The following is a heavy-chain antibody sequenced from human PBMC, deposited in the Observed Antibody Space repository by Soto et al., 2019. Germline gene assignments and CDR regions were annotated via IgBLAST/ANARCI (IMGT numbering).Heavy chain of an antibody. Sequence: QITLKESGPTLVKPTQALTLTCSFSGFSLSTSGVGVGWIRRPPGKALEWLTIIYWDGDKRYSPSLKSRLTITKDTSKNQVVLTMTNIDPEDTATHYCARSPQRHYDFRSGYYGGYFDYWGQGTLVTVSS. CDR1: GFSLSTSGVG. D-gene: IGHD3-3*01. CDR2: IYWDGDK. J-gene: IGHJ4*02. V-gene: IGHV2-5*02. CDR3: ARSPQRHYDFRSGYYGGYFDY.